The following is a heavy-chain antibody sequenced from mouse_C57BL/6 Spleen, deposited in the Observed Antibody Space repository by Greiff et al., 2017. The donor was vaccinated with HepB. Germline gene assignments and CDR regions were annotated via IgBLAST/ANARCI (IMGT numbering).Heavy chain of an antibody. V-gene: IGHV5-9-1*02. D-gene: IGHD2-2*01. CDR3: TRDGYALWFAY. CDR2: ISSGGDYI. CDR1: GFTFSSYA. Sequence: EVQRVESGEGLVKPGGSLKLSCAASGFTFSSYAMSWVRQTPEKRLEWVAYISSGGDYIYYADTVKGRFTISRDNARNTLYLQMSSLKSEDTAMYYCTRDGYALWFAYWGQGTLVTVSA. J-gene: IGHJ3*01.